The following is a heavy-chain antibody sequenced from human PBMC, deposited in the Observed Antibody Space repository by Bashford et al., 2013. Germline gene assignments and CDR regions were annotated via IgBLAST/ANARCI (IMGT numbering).Heavy chain of an antibody. J-gene: IGHJ4*02. Sequence: SETLSLTCAVYGGSFSGYYWSWIRQPPGKGLEWIGEINHSGSTNYNPSLKSRVSMSVDTFKNQFSLTLSSVTAADTAVYYCARLSYYYGSGSSTPRRYYFDYWGQGVLVTVSS. CDR2: INHSGST. V-gene: IGHV4-34*01. CDR1: GGSFSGYY. D-gene: IGHD3-10*01. CDR3: ARLSYYYGSGSSTPRRYYFDY.